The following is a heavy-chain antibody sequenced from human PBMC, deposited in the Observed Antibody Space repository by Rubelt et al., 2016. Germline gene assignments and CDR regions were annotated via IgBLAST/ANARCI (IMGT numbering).Heavy chain of an antibody. J-gene: IGHJ5*02. V-gene: IGHV3-23*01. CDR1: GFTFTTHG. CDR2: IIGGGCGA. CDR3: DRTSGYDSGGNDA. D-gene: IGHD6-19*01. Sequence: GSGGGLVQPGGSLRLSCVASGFTFTTHGMSWVRQAPGKGLEWVSTIIGGGCGAYYADSVRGRFTISRANSKNAMYLRMNSLRVDDTAVYYCDRTSGYDSGGNDAGGQGTLVTVSS.